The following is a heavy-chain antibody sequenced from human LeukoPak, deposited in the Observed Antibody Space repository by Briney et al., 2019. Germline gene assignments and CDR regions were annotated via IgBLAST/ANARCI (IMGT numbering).Heavy chain of an antibody. J-gene: IGHJ4*02. D-gene: IGHD3-9*01. Sequence: RPSETLSLTCIVSGGSTSGGNYYWGWIRRPPGKGLEWIGGISSSGNTYYNPSLKSRITISIDTSKNHFSLKLSSVTAADTAVYYCARGPPPVIRYFDWLPKGLFDYWGQGTLVTVSS. CDR2: ISSSGNT. CDR1: GGSTSGGNYY. V-gene: IGHV4-39*02. CDR3: ARGPPPVIRYFDWLPKGLFDY.